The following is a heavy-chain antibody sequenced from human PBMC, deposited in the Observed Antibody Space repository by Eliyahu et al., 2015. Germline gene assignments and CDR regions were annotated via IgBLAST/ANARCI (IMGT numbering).Heavy chain of an antibody. CDR1: XFXFDXYA. J-gene: IGHJ4*02. Sequence: EVQLVESGGGLVQPGRSLXLXCAAXXFXFDXYAXHWVRQAPGKGLEWVSGISWNSGSIGYADSVKGRFTISRDNAKNSLYLQMNSLRAEDTALYYCAKGGTVTTLVGDYWGQGTLVTVSS. V-gene: IGHV3-9*01. D-gene: IGHD4-17*01. CDR2: ISWNSGSI. CDR3: AKGGTVTTLVGDY.